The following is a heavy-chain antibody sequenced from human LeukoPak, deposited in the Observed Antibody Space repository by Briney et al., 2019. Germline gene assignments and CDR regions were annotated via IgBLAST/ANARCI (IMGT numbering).Heavy chain of an antibody. CDR2: IYSSGST. J-gene: IGHJ3*02. D-gene: IGHD1-26*01. V-gene: IGHV4-59*01. Sequence: SETLSLTCTVSGGSISSYYWSWIRQPPGKGLEWIGYIYSSGSTDYNPSLKSRVTISVDTSKNQFSLKLSSVTAADTALYYCAREDRLWYTGSYSYAFDMWGQGTMVTVSS. CDR1: GGSISSYY. CDR3: AREDRLWYTGSYSYAFDM.